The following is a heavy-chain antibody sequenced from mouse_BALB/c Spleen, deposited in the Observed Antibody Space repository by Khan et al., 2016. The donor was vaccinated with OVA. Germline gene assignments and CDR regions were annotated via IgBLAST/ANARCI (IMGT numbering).Heavy chain of an antibody. CDR2: INPSNGGT. Sequence: VQLQQSGAELVKPGASVRLSCKASGYTFTSYYLYWVKQRPGHGLEWIGDINPSNGGTNFNENFKTKATLTVDKSSSTASMQLSSLTSEDSAVYYCTRSGDGAFAYWGQGTLVTVSA. CDR1: GYTFTSYY. D-gene: IGHD1-1*02. CDR3: TRSGDGAFAY. J-gene: IGHJ3*01. V-gene: IGHV1S81*02.